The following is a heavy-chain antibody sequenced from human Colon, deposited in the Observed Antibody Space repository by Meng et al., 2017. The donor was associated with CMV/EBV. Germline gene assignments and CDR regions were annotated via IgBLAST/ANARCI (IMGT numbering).Heavy chain of an antibody. CDR3: AKGVSGPLYYFDY. J-gene: IGHJ4*02. CDR2: ISGSGGST. CDR1: GFTFSSYA. D-gene: IGHD2-15*01. Sequence: GGSLRLSCAASGFTFSSYAMSWVRQAPGKGLEWVSAISGSGGSTYSADSVQGRFTVSRDNSKNTLYLQMNGLRADDTAVYYCAKGVSGPLYYFDYWGQGMLVTVSS. V-gene: IGHV3-23*01.